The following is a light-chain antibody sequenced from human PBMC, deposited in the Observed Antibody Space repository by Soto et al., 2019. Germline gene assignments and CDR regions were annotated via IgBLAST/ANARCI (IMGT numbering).Light chain of an antibody. Sequence: DIVMTQSPDSMALSLGERATINCKSSQSILHSSNNKICLAWYQQKPGQPPKVLIQWADTRQDGVTERFSGSGSRTDFTLTITSLQAEDVAVYYCQQYYRAPFTFGPGTRVEIK. J-gene: IGKJ3*01. CDR3: QQYYRAPFT. CDR1: QSILHSSNNKIC. CDR2: WAD. V-gene: IGKV4-1*01.